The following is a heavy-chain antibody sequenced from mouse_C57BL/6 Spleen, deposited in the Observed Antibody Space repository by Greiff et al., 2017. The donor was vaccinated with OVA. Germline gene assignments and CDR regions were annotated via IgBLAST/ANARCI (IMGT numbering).Heavy chain of an antibody. CDR1: GYTFTSYW. CDR2: IYPGSGST. Sequence: QVQLQQPGAELVKPGASVKMSCKASGYTFTSYWITWVKQRPGQGLEWIGDIYPGSGSTNYNEKFKSKATLTVVTSSSTAYMQLSSLTSEDSAVYYCASPGFAYWGQGTLVTVSA. CDR3: ASPGFAY. V-gene: IGHV1-55*01. J-gene: IGHJ3*01.